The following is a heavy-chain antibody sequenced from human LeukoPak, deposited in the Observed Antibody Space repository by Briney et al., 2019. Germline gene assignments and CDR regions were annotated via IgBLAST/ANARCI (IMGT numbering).Heavy chain of an antibody. CDR1: GYTFTSYY. Sequence: ASVKVSCKASGYTFTSYYISWMRQAPGQGLQWMGRISAYNGQTNYAQKVQGRATMTTDTSTSTVYMELRSLRSDDTAVYYCAWDSGAFEIWGQGTMVTVSS. CDR3: AWDSGAFEI. J-gene: IGHJ3*02. CDR2: ISAYNGQT. V-gene: IGHV1-18*01.